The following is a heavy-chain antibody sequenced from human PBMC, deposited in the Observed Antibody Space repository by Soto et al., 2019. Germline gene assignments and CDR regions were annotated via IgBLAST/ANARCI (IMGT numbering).Heavy chain of an antibody. CDR2: IYWNDDR. D-gene: IGHD3-22*01. CDR1: GFSLTTTGEG. CDR3: AHRSSLTLFATSGYIFAH. Sequence: SGPTLVNPTQTLTLTCAFSGFSLTTTGEGVAWIRQSPGKALEWLALIYWNDDRRYSPSLKSRLTVTRDTSKDQVVLTLTNMDPVDSGTYFCAHRSSLTLFATSGYIFAHWGKGTQVTVSS. V-gene: IGHV2-5*01. J-gene: IGHJ4*02.